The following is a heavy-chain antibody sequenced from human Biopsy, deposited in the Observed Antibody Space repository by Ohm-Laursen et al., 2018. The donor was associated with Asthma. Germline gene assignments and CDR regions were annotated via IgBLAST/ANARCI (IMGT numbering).Heavy chain of an antibody. J-gene: IGHJ4*02. V-gene: IGHV3-30-3*01. CDR1: GFTFRSYA. CDR2: GGSYYDGGLK. D-gene: IGHD3-3*01. Sequence: LTLTCAASGFTFRSYAMHWVRQAPGKGLEWVAVGGSYYDGGLKYYADSVNGRFTVSRDDSKNTLYLQMNSLRPDDTAVYYCARDVMEWYLPAFDFWGQGTWSPSPQ. CDR3: ARDVMEWYLPAFDF.